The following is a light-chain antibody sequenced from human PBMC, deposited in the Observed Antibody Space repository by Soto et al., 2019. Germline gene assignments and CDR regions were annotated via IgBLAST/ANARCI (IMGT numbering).Light chain of an antibody. V-gene: IGKV1-5*03. CDR2: KAS. CDR1: QSIGTW. CDR3: QQYNSDFSWT. J-gene: IGKJ1*01. Sequence: DIHMTQSPSTLSASVGDRVTITCRASQSIGTWLAWFQQKPGKAPKVLISKASTLESGAPSRFSGSGSGTEFTLTISSLQPDDFATYFCQQYNSDFSWTFGQGTKVEV.